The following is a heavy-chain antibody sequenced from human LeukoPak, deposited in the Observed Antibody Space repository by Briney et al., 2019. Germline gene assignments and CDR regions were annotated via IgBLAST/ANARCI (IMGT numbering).Heavy chain of an antibody. D-gene: IGHD3-10*01. Sequence: HPGGSLRLSCAASGFIFSGYEMNWVRQAPGKGLEWVSYISSTSITMYYADSVKGRFTISRDNAKNSLYLQMNSLRAEDTAVYYCARDMERSFWYFDLWGRGTLVTVSS. J-gene: IGHJ2*01. CDR2: ISSTSITM. V-gene: IGHV3-48*03. CDR3: ARDMERSFWYFDL. CDR1: GFIFSGYE.